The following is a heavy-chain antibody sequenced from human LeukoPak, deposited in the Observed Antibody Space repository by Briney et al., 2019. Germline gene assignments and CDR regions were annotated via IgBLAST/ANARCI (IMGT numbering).Heavy chain of an antibody. CDR1: GFTVSSNY. J-gene: IGHJ4*02. D-gene: IGHD3-22*01. CDR2: IYSGGST. V-gene: IGHV3-66*01. Sequence: GGSLRLSCAASGFTVSSNYMSWVRQAPGKGLEWVSVIYSGGSTYYADSVKGRFTISRDNSKNTLYLQMNSLRAEDTAVYYCARENYYDSSGYFVWGQGTLDTVSS. CDR3: ARENYYDSSGYFV.